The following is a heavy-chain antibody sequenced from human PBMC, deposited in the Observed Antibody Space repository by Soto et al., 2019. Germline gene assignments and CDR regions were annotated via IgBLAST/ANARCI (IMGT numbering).Heavy chain of an antibody. V-gene: IGHV3-23*01. Sequence: GGSLRLSCAASGFTFSSYAMSWVRQAPGKGLEWVSAISGSGGSTYYADSVKGRFTISRDNSKNTLYLQMNSLRAEDTAVYYCAKDRGIQLWTRFGELDYWGQGTLVTVSS. J-gene: IGHJ4*02. D-gene: IGHD5-18*01. CDR1: GFTFSSYA. CDR3: AKDRGIQLWTRFGELDY. CDR2: ISGSGGST.